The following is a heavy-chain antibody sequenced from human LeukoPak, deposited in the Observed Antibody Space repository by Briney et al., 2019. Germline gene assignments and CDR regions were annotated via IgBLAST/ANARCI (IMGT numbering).Heavy chain of an antibody. CDR2: ISGSGGAT. CDR3: AKDRHAPGRYCSSTSCFPFDS. J-gene: IGHJ5*01. CDR1: GFTFNTYG. V-gene: IGHV3-23*01. Sequence: GRSLRLSCAASGFTFNTYGMSWVRQAPGKGLEWVSGISGSGGATYYADSVKGRFTISRDDPHNTLYLQMNSLRAEDTAVYYCAKDRHAPGRYCSSTSCFPFDSWGQGTLVTVSS. D-gene: IGHD2-2*01.